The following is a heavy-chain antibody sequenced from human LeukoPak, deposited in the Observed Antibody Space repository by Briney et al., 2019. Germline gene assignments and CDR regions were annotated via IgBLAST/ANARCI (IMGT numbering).Heavy chain of an antibody. D-gene: IGHD3-22*01. CDR3: ARGRDSSGYPHYFDY. J-gene: IGHJ4*02. V-gene: IGHV4-30-4*01. CDR2: IYYSGST. CDR1: GGSISSYY. Sequence: SETLSLTCTVSGGSISSYYWSWIRQPPGKGLEWIGYIYYSGSTYYNPSLKSRVTISVDTSKNQFSLKLSSVTAADTAVYYCARGRDSSGYPHYFDYWGQGTLVTVSS.